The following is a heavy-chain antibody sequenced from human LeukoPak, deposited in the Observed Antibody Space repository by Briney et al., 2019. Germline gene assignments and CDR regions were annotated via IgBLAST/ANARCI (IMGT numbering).Heavy chain of an antibody. D-gene: IGHD3-10*01. V-gene: IGHV1-69*01. CDR1: GGTFSSYA. J-gene: IGHJ4*02. CDR3: ARGTMVRGVLKGPLDY. Sequence: SVKVSCKASGGTFSSYAISWVRQAPGQGLEWMGGIIPIFGIANYVQKFQGRVTITADESTSTAYMELSSLRSEDTAVYYCARGTMVRGVLKGPLDYWGQGTLVTVSS. CDR2: IIPIFGIA.